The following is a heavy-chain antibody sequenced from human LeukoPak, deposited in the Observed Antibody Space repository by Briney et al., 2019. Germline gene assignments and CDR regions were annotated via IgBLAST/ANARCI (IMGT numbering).Heavy chain of an antibody. D-gene: IGHD3-3*01. J-gene: IGHJ4*02. V-gene: IGHV4-34*01. CDR2: INHSGST. CDR1: GGSFSGYY. CDR3: ARGRFRYYFDY. Sequence: SETLSLTCAVYGGSFSGYYWSWIRQPPGKGLEWIGEINHSGSTNYNPSLKSRVTISVDASKNQFSLKLSSVTAADTAVYYCARGRFRYYFDYWGQGTLVTVSS.